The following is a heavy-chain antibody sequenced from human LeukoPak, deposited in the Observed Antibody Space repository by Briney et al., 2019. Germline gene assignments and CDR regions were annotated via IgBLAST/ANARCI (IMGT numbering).Heavy chain of an antibody. CDR3: ARSRSSSPYDKNLNY. Sequence: PGGSLRLSCTASGFNFNSYTMSWVREAPGKGLEWVSSISGSGNYIYHAASVKGRFTISRDDAQNSVYLQMNSLKDEDTAVYYCARSRSSSPYDKNLNYWDQGTLVIVSS. V-gene: IGHV3-21*01. D-gene: IGHD3-10*01. J-gene: IGHJ4*02. CDR1: GFNFNSYT. CDR2: ISGSGNYI.